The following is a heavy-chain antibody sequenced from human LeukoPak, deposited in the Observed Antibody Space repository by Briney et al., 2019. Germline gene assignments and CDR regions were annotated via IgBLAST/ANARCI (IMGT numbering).Heavy chain of an antibody. J-gene: IGHJ5*02. CDR3: ASSGYYSPWLDP. V-gene: IGHV4-30-4*01. CDR2: IYYSGST. CDR1: GGSISSGDYY. Sequence: SQTLSLTCTVSGGSISSGDYYWSWIRQPPGKGLEWIGYIYYSGSTYYNPSLKSRVTISVDTSKNQFSLKLSSVTAADTAVYYCASSGYYSPWLDPWGQGTLVTVSS. D-gene: IGHD3-22*01.